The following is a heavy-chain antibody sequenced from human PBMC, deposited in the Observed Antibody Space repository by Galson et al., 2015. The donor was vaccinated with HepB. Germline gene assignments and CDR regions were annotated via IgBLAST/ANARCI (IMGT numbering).Heavy chain of an antibody. CDR1: GYTFTSYG. CDR3: ARTGGGYCSSTSCYTTYYYYYGMDV. V-gene: IGHV1-18*04. CDR2: ISAYNGNT. D-gene: IGHD2-2*02. Sequence: SVKVSCKASGYTFTSYGISWVRQAPGQGLEWMGWISAYNGNTNYAQKLQGRVTMTTDTSTSTAYMELRSLRSDDTAVYYCARTGGGYCSSTSCYTTYYYYYGMDVWGQGTTVTVSS. J-gene: IGHJ6*02.